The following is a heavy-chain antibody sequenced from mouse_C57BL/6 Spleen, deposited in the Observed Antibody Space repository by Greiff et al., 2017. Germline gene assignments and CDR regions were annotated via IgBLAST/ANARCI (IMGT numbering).Heavy chain of an antibody. V-gene: IGHV5-17*01. D-gene: IGHD1-1*01. Sequence: EVKLMESGGGLVKPGGSLKLSCAASGFTFSDYGMHWVRQAPEKGLEWVAYISSGSSTIYYADTVKGRFTISRDNAKNTLFLQMTSLRSEDTAMYYCADYYGNYAMDYWGQGTSVTVSS. J-gene: IGHJ4*01. CDR3: ADYYGNYAMDY. CDR2: ISSGSSTI. CDR1: GFTFSDYG.